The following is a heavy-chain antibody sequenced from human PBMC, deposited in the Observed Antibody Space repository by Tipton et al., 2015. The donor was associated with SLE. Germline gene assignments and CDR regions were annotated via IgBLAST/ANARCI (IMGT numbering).Heavy chain of an antibody. V-gene: IGHV3-43D*04. CDR2: ISWDGGST. CDR3: AKDGKFLYWYFDL. J-gene: IGHJ2*01. Sequence: SLRLSCTASGFTFGDYAMHWVRQTPGKGLEWVSLISWDGGSTYYADSVKGRFTISRDNSKNSLYLQMNSLRAEDTALYYCAKDGKFLYWYFDLWGRGTLVTVSS. CDR1: GFTFGDYA. D-gene: IGHD2-21*01.